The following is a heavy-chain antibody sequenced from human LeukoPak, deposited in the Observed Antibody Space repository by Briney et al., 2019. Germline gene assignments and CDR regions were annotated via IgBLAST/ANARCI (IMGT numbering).Heavy chain of an antibody. CDR2: IYTSGST. Sequence: SETLSLTCTVPGGSISSYYWSWIRQPPGKGLEWIGYIYTSGSTNYNPSLKSRVTISVDTSKNQFSLKLSSVTAADTAVYYCARLQGSYLYYYYMDVWGKGTTVTVSS. D-gene: IGHD1-26*01. CDR1: GGSISSYY. CDR3: ARLQGSYLYYYYMDV. V-gene: IGHV4-4*09. J-gene: IGHJ6*03.